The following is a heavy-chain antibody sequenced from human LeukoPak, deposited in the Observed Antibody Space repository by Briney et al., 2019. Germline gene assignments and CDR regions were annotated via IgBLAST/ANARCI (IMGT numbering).Heavy chain of an antibody. Sequence: GGSLRLSCAASGFTFSSYSMNWVRQAPGKGLEWVSYISSSSSTIYYADFVKGRFTISRDNAKNSLYLQMNSLRAEDTAVYYCARGGGSYFRDFDYWGQGTLVTVSS. V-gene: IGHV3-48*04. CDR1: GFTFSSYS. D-gene: IGHD1-26*01. CDR3: ARGGGSYFRDFDY. CDR2: ISSSSSTI. J-gene: IGHJ4*02.